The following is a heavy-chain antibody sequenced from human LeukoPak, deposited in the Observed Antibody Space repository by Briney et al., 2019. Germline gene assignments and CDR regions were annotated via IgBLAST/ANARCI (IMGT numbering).Heavy chain of an antibody. CDR3: ARDGYNINYYMDV. Sequence: QSGGSLRLSCAASGFTFSRYEINWVRQAPGKALEWVSHVTSSCSTIYYADSVKGRFTISRDNAKNSLYLQMNSLRVEDTAVYYCARDGYNINYYMDVWGKGTTVTISS. V-gene: IGHV3-48*03. CDR2: VTSSCSTI. CDR1: GFTFSRYE. J-gene: IGHJ6*03. D-gene: IGHD5-24*01.